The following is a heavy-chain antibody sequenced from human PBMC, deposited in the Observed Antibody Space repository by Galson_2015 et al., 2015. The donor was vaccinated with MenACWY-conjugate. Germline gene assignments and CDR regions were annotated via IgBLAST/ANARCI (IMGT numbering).Heavy chain of an antibody. J-gene: IGHJ3*02. CDR3: ARADSSGYRI. CDR1: GGSISTYY. V-gene: IGHV4-59*01. Sequence: ETLSLPCTVSGGSISTYYWNWIRQPPGKGLEWIGYIYYSGSTNYNPSLKSRVTISVDTSKNQFSLKLSSVTAADTAVYYCARADSSGYRIWGQGTMVTVSS. CDR2: IYYSGST. D-gene: IGHD3-22*01.